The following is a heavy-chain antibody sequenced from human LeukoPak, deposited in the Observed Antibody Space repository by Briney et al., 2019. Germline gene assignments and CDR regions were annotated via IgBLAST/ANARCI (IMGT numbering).Heavy chain of an antibody. CDR2: VDPEDGET. Sequence: ASVKISCKVSGYTFTDYYMHWVQQAPGKGLEWMGLVDPEDGETIYAEKFQGRVTITADTSTDTAYMELSSLRSEDTAVYYCARGGPMTPIPGGGIFDWGQGTLVTVSS. V-gene: IGHV1-69-2*01. CDR3: ARGGPMTPIPGGGIFD. J-gene: IGHJ4*02. CDR1: GYTFTDYY. D-gene: IGHD1-26*01.